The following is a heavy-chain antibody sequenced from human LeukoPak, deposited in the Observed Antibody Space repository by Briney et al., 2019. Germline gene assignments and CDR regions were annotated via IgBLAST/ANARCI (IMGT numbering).Heavy chain of an antibody. CDR2: ITASGGST. CDR1: GFTFSNYA. D-gene: IGHD4-11*01. J-gene: IGHJ4*02. CDR3: AVNDYSSGYEF. V-gene: IGHV3-23*01. Sequence: GGSLRLSCAASGFTFSNYAMSWVRQAPGKGLEWVSAITASGGSTYYADSVRGRFTVSRDNSKSTLYVQVSSLRAEDTAVYYCAVNDYSSGYEFWGQGTLVTVSS.